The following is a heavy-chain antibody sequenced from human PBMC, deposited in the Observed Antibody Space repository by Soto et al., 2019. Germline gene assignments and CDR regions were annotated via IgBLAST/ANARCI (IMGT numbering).Heavy chain of an antibody. D-gene: IGHD3-22*01. CDR3: ARGMYYYDSSGYYYGGFFDY. V-gene: IGHV3-66*01. CDR1: GFTVSSNY. CDR2: IYSGSST. J-gene: IGHJ4*02. Sequence: GGSLRLSCAASGFTVSSNYMSWVRQAPGKGLEWVSVIYSGSSTYYADSVKGRFTISRHNSKNTLYLQMNSLRAEDTAVYYCARGMYYYDSSGYYYGGFFDYWGQGTLVTVSS.